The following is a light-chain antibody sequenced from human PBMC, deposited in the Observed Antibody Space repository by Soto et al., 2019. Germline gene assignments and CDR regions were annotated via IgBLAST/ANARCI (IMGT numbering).Light chain of an antibody. V-gene: IGLV2-14*03. CDR3: SSYTSISTLGGV. Sequence: QSVLTQPASVSGSPGQSITISCTGSSSDVGGFDYVSWYQQHPGKAPKLMIYDVSNRPSGVSNRFSGSKSSNTASLTISGLQAEDEADYYCSSYTSISTLGGVFGGGTKLTVL. CDR1: SSDVGGFDY. CDR2: DVS. J-gene: IGLJ2*01.